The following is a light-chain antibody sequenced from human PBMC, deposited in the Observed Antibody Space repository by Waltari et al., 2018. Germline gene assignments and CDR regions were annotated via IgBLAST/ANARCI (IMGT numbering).Light chain of an antibody. J-gene: IGLJ2*01. CDR3: QVWDGSSDHVL. CDR1: NIGSNS. V-gene: IGLV3-21*04. CDR2: YDT. Sequence: SDVLTQPPSVSLAPGKTARITCGENNIGSNSVHWYQQKPGQAPVLVIYYDTDRPSGIPERFSGSNSGSTATLTSSRVEAGDEADYYCQVWDGSSDHVLFGGRTKLTVL.